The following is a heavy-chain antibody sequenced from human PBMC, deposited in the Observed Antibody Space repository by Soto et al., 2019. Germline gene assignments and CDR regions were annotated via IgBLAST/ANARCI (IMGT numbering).Heavy chain of an antibody. CDR3: AREWSSAYYYYGMDV. D-gene: IGHD3-22*01. CDR2: IIPIFGTA. V-gene: IGHV1-69*13. Sequence: SVKVSCKASGGTFSSYAISWVRQAPGQGLEWMGGIIPIFGTANYAQKFQGRVTITADESTSTAYMELSSLRSEDTVVYYCAREWSSAYYYYGMDVWSQGTTVTVS. J-gene: IGHJ6*02. CDR1: GGTFSSYA.